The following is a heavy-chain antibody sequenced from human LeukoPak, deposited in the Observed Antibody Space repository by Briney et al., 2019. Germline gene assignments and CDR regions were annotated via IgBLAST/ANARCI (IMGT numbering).Heavy chain of an antibody. J-gene: IGHJ4*02. D-gene: IGHD3-9*01. CDR2: IYYSGST. CDR1: GGSISSYY. V-gene: IGHV4-59*01. Sequence: SETLSLTCTVSGGSISSYYWSWIRQPPGKGLEWIGYIYYSGSTNYNPSLKSRVTISVDTSKNQFSLKLSSVTAADTAVYYCARGVRYFDWLSPHYFDYWGQGTLVTVSS. CDR3: ARGVRYFDWLSPHYFDY.